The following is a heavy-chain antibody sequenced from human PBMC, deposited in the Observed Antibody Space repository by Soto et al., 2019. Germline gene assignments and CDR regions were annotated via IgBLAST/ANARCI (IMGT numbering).Heavy chain of an antibody. D-gene: IGHD5-18*01. J-gene: IGHJ5*01. Sequence: SETLSLTCAVYGGSFSDHYWSWIRQTPGKGLEWIGEINHSGSTNYNQSFKSRVTRSVDTSKNQFSLYLSSVTAADTAVIYGASGVGGYSYGGLDSWGQGTLVTVSS. CDR3: ASGVGGYSYGGLDS. CDR2: INHSGST. CDR1: GGSFSDHY. V-gene: IGHV4-34*01.